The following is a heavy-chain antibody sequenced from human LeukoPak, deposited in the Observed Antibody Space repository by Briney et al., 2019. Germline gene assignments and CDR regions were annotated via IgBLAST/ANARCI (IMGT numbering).Heavy chain of an antibody. J-gene: IGHJ3*02. D-gene: IGHD3-3*01. CDR1: GFTFSNAW. V-gene: IGHV3-15*01. Sequence: GGSLRPSCAASGFTFSNAWMSWVRQAPGKGLEWVGRIKSKTDGGTTDYAAPVKGRFTISRDDSKNTLYLQMNSLKTEDTAVYYCTTHDFWSVSYAFDIWGQGTMVTVSS. CDR3: TTHDFWSVSYAFDI. CDR2: IKSKTDGGTT.